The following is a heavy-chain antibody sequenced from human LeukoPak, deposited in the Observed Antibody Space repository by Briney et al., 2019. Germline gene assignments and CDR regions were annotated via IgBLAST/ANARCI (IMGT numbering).Heavy chain of an antibody. D-gene: IGHD3-10*01. Sequence: PSQTLSLTCTVSGGSISSGGYYWSWIRQPPGTGLEWIGYIYHSGSTYYNPSLKSRVTISVDRSKNQFPLKLSSVTAADTAVYYCARHASTYYYGSGSLDPWGQGTLVTVSS. CDR2: IYHSGST. J-gene: IGHJ5*02. CDR1: GGSISSGGYY. V-gene: IGHV4-30-2*01. CDR3: ARHASTYYYGSGSLDP.